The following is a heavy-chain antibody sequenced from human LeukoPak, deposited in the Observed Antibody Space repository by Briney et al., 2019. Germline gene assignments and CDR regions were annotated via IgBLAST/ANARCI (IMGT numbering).Heavy chain of an antibody. D-gene: IGHD4-17*01. J-gene: IGHJ4*02. CDR3: AKDPPGDYYFDY. V-gene: IGHV3-23*01. Sequence: GGSLRLSCAACGFIFSSYAMSWVRQAPGKGLEWVSAISGSGGSTYYADSVKGRFTISRDNSKNTLYLQMNSLRAEDTAVYYCAKDPPGDYYFDYWGQGTLVTVSS. CDR1: GFIFSSYA. CDR2: ISGSGGST.